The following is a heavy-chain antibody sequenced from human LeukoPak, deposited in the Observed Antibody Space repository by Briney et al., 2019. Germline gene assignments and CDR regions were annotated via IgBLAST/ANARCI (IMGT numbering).Heavy chain of an antibody. CDR1: GFTVSSNY. CDR2: IYYSGST. D-gene: IGHD3-3*01. CDR3: ARVDLWGRHMDV. Sequence: GSLRLSCAAFGFTVSSNYMSWVRQPPGKGLEWIGYIYYSGSTNYNPSLKSRVTISVDTSKNQFSLKLSSVTAADTAVYYCARVDLWGRHMDVWGKGTTVTISS. J-gene: IGHJ6*03. V-gene: IGHV4-59*02.